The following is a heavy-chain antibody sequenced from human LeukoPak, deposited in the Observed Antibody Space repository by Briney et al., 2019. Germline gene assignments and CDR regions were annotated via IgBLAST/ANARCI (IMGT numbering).Heavy chain of an antibody. CDR1: GGSISSPISY. D-gene: IGHD1-26*01. CDR3: ARRIVGVIAAFDY. CDR2: VLHSGAT. V-gene: IGHV4-39*01. Sequence: SETLSLTCTVSGGSISSPISYWGWIRQPPGKGLEWIATVLHSGATFYSPSLEGRLTISIDTSTNQFSLKMTSMTAADTAVYYCARRIVGVIAAFDYWGQGALVTVSS. J-gene: IGHJ4*02.